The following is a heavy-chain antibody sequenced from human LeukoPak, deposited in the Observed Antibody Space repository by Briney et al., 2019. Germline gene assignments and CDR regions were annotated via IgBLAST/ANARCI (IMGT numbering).Heavy chain of an antibody. CDR3: ARDASTIFGVVISPDDAFDI. V-gene: IGHV1-69*01. J-gene: IGHJ3*02. CDR1: GGTLSSYA. Sequence: SVKVSCKASGGTLSSYAISWVRQAPGQGLEWMGGIIPIFGTANYAQKFQGRVTITADESTSTAYMELSSLRSEDTAVYYCARDASTIFGVVISPDDAFDIWGQGTMVTVSS. D-gene: IGHD3-3*01. CDR2: IIPIFGTA.